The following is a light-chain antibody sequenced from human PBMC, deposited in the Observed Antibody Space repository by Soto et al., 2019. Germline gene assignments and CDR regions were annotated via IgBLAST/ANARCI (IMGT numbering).Light chain of an antibody. V-gene: IGKV1-5*03. Sequence: DIQMTQSPSTVSASVGDRVTITSRASQSISSWLAWYQQKPGKAPKLLIYKASSLESGVPSRFSGSGSGTEFTLTISSLQPDDFATYYCQHYNSYSEAFGQGTNVDI. CDR1: QSISSW. J-gene: IGKJ1*01. CDR3: QHYNSYSEA. CDR2: KAS.